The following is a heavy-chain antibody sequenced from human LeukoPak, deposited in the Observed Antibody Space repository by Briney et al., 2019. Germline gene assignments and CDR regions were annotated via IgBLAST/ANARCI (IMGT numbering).Heavy chain of an antibody. CDR3: ARANKSYDILTGYYGGWFDP. D-gene: IGHD3-9*01. CDR2: IYYSGST. V-gene: IGHV4-30-4*01. CDR1: GGSISSGDYY. Sequence: SETLSLTCTVSGGSISSGDYYWSWIRQPPGKGLEWIGYIYYSGSTYYNPSLKSRVTISVDTSKNQFSLKLSSVTAADTAVYYCARANKSYDILTGYYGGWFDPWGQGTLVTVSS. J-gene: IGHJ5*02.